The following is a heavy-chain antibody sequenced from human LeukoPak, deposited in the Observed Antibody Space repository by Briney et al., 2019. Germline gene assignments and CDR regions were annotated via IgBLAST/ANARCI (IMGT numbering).Heavy chain of an antibody. CDR1: GGSFSGYY. CDR3: ATNMAAIYYFDY. CDR2: INHSGST. V-gene: IGHV4-34*01. J-gene: IGHJ4*02. D-gene: IGHD2/OR15-2a*01. Sequence: SETLSLTCAVYGGSFSGYYWSWIRQPPGKGLEWIGEINHSGSTNYNPSLKSRVTISVDTSKNQFSLKLSSVTAADTAVYYCATNMAAIYYFDYWGQGTLVTVSS.